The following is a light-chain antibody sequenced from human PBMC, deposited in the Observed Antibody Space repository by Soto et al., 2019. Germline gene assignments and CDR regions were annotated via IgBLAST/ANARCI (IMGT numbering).Light chain of an antibody. J-gene: IGLJ2*01. CDR3: SSYTTSSTVV. V-gene: IGLV2-14*03. CDR2: DVS. CDR1: SSDVGGYNY. Sequence: QSALTQPASVSGSPGQSITISCTGISSDVGGYNYVSWYQQHHPGKAPKLMIYDVSNRPSGVSNRFSGSKSGNTASLTISGLQAEDEADYYCSSYTTSSTVVFGGGTQLTVL.